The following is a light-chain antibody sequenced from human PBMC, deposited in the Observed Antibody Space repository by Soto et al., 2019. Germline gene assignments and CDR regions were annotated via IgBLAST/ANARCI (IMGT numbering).Light chain of an antibody. V-gene: IGKV1-27*01. CDR2: VAS. CDR1: QGISNY. CDR3: QKYNSAPWT. Sequence: DIQMTQSPSSLSASVGDRVTITCRASQGISNYLAWYQQQTGKVPKLLIYVASPLQSRVPSRFSGSGSGTDFTHTISSLQHEDVATYSCQKYNSAPWTFGQGTKVEIK. J-gene: IGKJ1*01.